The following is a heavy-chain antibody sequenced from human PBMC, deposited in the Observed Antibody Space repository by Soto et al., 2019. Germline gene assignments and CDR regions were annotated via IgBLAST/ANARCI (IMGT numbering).Heavy chain of an antibody. D-gene: IGHD3-10*01. CDR1: AFTFSSYS. CDR2: ISSSSSYI. Sequence: EVQLVESGGGLVKPGGSLRLSCAASAFTFSSYSVNWVRQAPGKGLEWVSSISSSSSYIYYADSVKGRFTISRDNAKNSLYLQMNSLRAEDTAVYYCARDRDGSRSEDYYYYGMDVWGQGTTVTVSS. V-gene: IGHV3-21*01. J-gene: IGHJ6*02. CDR3: ARDRDGSRSEDYYYYGMDV.